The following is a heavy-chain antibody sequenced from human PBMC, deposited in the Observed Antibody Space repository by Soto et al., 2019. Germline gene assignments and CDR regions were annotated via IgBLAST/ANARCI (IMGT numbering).Heavy chain of an antibody. Sequence: LRLSCAASGFIFSSYAMSWVRQAPGKGLEWVSAISGSGGSTYYADSVKGRFTISRDSSRNTLHLQMDSLRAEDTAVYYCARAISSGWYYFDYWGQGTLVTVSS. J-gene: IGHJ4*02. V-gene: IGHV3-23*01. D-gene: IGHD6-19*01. CDR3: ARAISSGWYYFDY. CDR1: GFIFSSYA. CDR2: ISGSGGST.